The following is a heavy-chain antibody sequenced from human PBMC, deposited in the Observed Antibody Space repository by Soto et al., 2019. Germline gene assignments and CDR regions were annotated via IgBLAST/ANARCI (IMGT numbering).Heavy chain of an antibody. J-gene: IGHJ6*02. CDR3: ARGPGIAAAGTPPHYYYYGMDV. CDR1: GYTFTGYY. Sequence: ASVKVSCKASGYTFTGYYMHWVRQAPGQGLEWMGWINPNSGGTNYAQKFQGWVTMTRDTSISTAYMELSRLRSDDTAVYYCARGPGIAAAGTPPHYYYYGMDVWGQGTTVNVAS. D-gene: IGHD6-13*01. CDR2: INPNSGGT. V-gene: IGHV1-2*04.